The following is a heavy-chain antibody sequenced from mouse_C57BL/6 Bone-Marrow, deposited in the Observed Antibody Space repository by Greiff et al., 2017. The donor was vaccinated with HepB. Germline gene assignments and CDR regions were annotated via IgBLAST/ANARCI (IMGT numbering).Heavy chain of an antibody. D-gene: IGHD3-1*01. Sequence: EVKVVESGGGLVKPGGSLKLSCAASGFTFSSYTMSWVRQTPEKRLEWVATISGGGGNTYYPDSVKGRFTISRDNAKNTLYLQMSSLRSEDTALYYCARQLGLPYFDVWGTGTTVTVSS. CDR1: GFTFSSYT. V-gene: IGHV5-9*01. CDR3: ARQLGLPYFDV. J-gene: IGHJ1*03. CDR2: ISGGGGNT.